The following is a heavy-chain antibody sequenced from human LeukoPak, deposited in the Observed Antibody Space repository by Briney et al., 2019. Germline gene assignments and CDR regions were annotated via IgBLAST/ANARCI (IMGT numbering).Heavy chain of an antibody. D-gene: IGHD3-22*01. V-gene: IGHV4-39*02. J-gene: IGHJ4*02. CDR1: GGSISSSTYY. CDR2: IYYSGNT. CDR3: ARFYDGTGLPRIDC. Sequence: PSETLSLTCAVSGGSISSSTYYWGWIRQPPGKGLEWIGSIYYSGNTYYNPSLKSRVTISVDTSKNHFSLKLSSVTAADTAVYYCARFYDGTGLPRIDCWGQGTLVTVSS.